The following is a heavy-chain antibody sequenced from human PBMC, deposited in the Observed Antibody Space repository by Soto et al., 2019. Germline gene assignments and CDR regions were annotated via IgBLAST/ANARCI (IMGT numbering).Heavy chain of an antibody. J-gene: IGHJ4*02. Sequence: VKVSCKASGGTFSSYAISWVRQAPGQGLEWMGGIIPIFGTANYAQKFQGRVTITADESTSTAYMELSSLRSEDTAVYYCARGAPGKGSGYYYLPRGVFDYWGQGTLVTVSS. CDR1: GGTFSSYA. V-gene: IGHV1-69*13. CDR2: IIPIFGTA. CDR3: ARGAPGKGSGYYYLPRGVFDY. D-gene: IGHD3-22*01.